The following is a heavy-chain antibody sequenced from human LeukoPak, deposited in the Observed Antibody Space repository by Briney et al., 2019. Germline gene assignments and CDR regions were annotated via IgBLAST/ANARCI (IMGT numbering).Heavy chain of an antibody. CDR3: VREGTTEALFDY. V-gene: IGHV3-7*01. CDR1: GFTFINAW. Sequence: GGSLRLSCAASGFTFINAWMTWVRQAPGKGLEWVANIKVDGSETYYLDPVKGRFTISRDNVKNSLYLQMNSLRAEDTAVYYCVREGTTEALFDYWGQGSLVTVSS. CDR2: IKVDGSET. D-gene: IGHD1-1*01. J-gene: IGHJ4*02.